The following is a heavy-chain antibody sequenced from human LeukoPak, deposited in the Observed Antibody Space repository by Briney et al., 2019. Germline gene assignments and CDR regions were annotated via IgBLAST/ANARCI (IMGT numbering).Heavy chain of an antibody. CDR1: GFTFSSYS. CDR3: ARWGTYSSGYYFDY. CDR2: ISGSSSYI. J-gene: IGHJ4*02. V-gene: IGHV3-21*01. Sequence: GGPLRLSCAASGFTFSSYSMNWVRQAPGKGLEWVSSISGSSSYIYYADSVKGRFTISRDNAKNSLYVQMNSLRAEDTAVYYCARWGTYSSGYYFDYWGQGTLVTVSS. D-gene: IGHD3-22*01.